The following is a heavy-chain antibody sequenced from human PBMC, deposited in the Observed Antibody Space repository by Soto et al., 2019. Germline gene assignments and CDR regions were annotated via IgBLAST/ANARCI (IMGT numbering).Heavy chain of an antibody. Sequence: ASVKVSCKASGYSFTSYGISWVRPAPGQGLEWMGWTSAYNGNTNYAQKFRGRVTMTTDTPTSTAYMEVRSLRSDDTAVYYCARTGNCGSASCYGGGAYYNYYGMDVWGQGTTVTVSS. CDR1: GYSFTSYG. CDR2: TSAYNGNT. CDR3: ARTGNCGSASCYGGGAYYNYYGMDV. J-gene: IGHJ6*02. V-gene: IGHV1-18*01. D-gene: IGHD2-2*01.